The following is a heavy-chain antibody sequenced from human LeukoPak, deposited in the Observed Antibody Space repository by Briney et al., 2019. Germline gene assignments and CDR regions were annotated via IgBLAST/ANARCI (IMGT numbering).Heavy chain of an antibody. CDR3: AKGLRGYFGSGSYNDAFDI. D-gene: IGHD3-10*01. Sequence: PGGSLRLSCAASGFTFSDSAMSWVRQAPGKGLEWVSVIRCNGGRTHYADPVKGRFTISRDNSNSTLYLQMNSLRADDTAVYYCAKGLRGYFGSGSYNDAFDIWGQGTMVTVSS. V-gene: IGHV3-23*01. CDR1: GFTFSDSA. J-gene: IGHJ3*02. CDR2: IRCNGGRT.